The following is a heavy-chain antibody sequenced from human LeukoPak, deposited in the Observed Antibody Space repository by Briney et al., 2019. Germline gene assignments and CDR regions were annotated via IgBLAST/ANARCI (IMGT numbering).Heavy chain of an antibody. Sequence: GGSLRLSCAASGFTFSTYVMNWVRQAPGKGLEWVSAISGSGGSTYYADSVKGRFTISRDNSKNTLYLQMNSLRAEDTAVYYCAKGIDSSGYYPFDYWGQGTLVTVSS. D-gene: IGHD3-22*01. CDR1: GFTFSTYV. CDR3: AKGIDSSGYYPFDY. V-gene: IGHV3-23*01. J-gene: IGHJ4*02. CDR2: ISGSGGST.